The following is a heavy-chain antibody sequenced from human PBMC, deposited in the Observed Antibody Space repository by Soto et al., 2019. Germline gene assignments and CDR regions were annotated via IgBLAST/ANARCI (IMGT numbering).Heavy chain of an antibody. CDR3: AKGGLLTIMYYFDY. Sequence: PGGSLRLSCAASGFTFNNYGMHWVRQAPGKGLEWVAITSYDGSTTYYADSVKGRFTISRDNSKNTLYLQMNSLRVEDTAVYYCAKGGLLTIMYYFDYWGQGTKGTVSS. CDR2: TSYDGSTT. V-gene: IGHV3-30*18. J-gene: IGHJ4*02. D-gene: IGHD1-1*01. CDR1: GFTFNNYG.